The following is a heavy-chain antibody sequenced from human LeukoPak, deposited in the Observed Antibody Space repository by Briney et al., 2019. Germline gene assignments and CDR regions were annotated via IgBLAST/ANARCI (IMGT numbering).Heavy chain of an antibody. CDR1: GFTFSTYT. Sequence: GGSLRLSCAASGFTFSTYTMYWVRHPPGKRLEWVSIIGSSGGGIHYADSVKGRFTISRDNSKNALYLQMNSLRVEDTAVYYCAIDPNWGTHSRGQGVLVTVSS. V-gene: IGHV3-23*01. CDR2: IGSSGGGI. J-gene: IGHJ5*01. D-gene: IGHD7-27*01. CDR3: AIDPNWGTHS.